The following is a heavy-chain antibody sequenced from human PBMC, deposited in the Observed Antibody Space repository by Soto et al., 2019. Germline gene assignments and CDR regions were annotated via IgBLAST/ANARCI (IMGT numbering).Heavy chain of an antibody. CDR2: INPNSGGT. CDR1: GYTFTGYY. J-gene: IGHJ4*02. Sequence: ASVKVSFKASGYTFTGYYMHWLRQAPGQGLEWMGWINPNSGGTNYAQKFQGRVTMTRDTSISTAYMELSRLRSDDTAVYYCARAVSSRPPYYFDYWGQGTLVTVSS. V-gene: IGHV1-2*02. D-gene: IGHD6-6*01. CDR3: ARAVSSRPPYYFDY.